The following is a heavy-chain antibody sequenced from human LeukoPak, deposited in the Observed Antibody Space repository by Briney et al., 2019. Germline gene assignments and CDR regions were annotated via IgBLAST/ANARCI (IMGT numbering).Heavy chain of an antibody. D-gene: IGHD3-10*01. CDR1: RYTFTSYD. J-gene: IGHJ5*02. CDR2: MNPNSGNT. V-gene: IGHV1-8*03. CDR3: ARGARFGGGGYNWFDP. Sequence: ASVKVSCKASRYTFTSYDINWVRQATGQGLEWMGWMNPNSGNTGYAQKFQGRVTITRNTSISTAYMELSSLRSEDTAVYYCARGARFGGGGYNWFDPWGQGTLVTVSS.